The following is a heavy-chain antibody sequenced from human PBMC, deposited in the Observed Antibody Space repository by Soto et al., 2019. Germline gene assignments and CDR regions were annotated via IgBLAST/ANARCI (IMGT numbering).Heavy chain of an antibody. Sequence: EVQLLESGGGLVQTGGSLRLACAASGFTFSSYAMTWVREAPGKGLEWVSTISGSGGSTYYADSVKGRFTISRDNSKNTLYLQMNSLRVEDTAIYYCASFTAAAATIPHYWGQGTLVTVSS. J-gene: IGHJ4*02. V-gene: IGHV3-23*01. CDR2: ISGSGGST. CDR3: ASFTAAAATIPHY. CDR1: GFTFSSYA. D-gene: IGHD6-13*01.